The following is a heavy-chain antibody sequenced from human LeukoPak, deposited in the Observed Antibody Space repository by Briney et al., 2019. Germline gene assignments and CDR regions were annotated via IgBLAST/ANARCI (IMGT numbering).Heavy chain of an antibody. CDR3: ARDRASHFDY. Sequence: GGSLMRSCAASGFTFSTYWMHWVRQAPGKGLMWVSGISSDGRSTTYADSVKGRFSISRDNAKNTLYLQMNSLRAEDTAIYYCARDRASHFDYWGQGTLVTVSS. J-gene: IGHJ4*02. V-gene: IGHV3-74*01. CDR1: GFTFSTYW. D-gene: IGHD3-10*01. CDR2: ISSDGRST.